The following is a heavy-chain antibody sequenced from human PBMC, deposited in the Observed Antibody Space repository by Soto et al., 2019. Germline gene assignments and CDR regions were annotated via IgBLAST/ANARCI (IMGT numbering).Heavy chain of an antibody. CDR1: AFNFADYA. V-gene: IGHV3-49*04. J-gene: IGHJ4*02. Sequence: GGSLRLSCTASAFNFADYAMNWVRQFPGKGLEGVDFIRAKAHGGTTNYAASAKGRCAISRDDSKSIAYLQMNSLKTEDTALYYCTRAYDSSPLDYWGQGTRVTVSS. CDR3: TRAYDSSPLDY. D-gene: IGHD3-22*01. CDR2: IRAKAHGGTT.